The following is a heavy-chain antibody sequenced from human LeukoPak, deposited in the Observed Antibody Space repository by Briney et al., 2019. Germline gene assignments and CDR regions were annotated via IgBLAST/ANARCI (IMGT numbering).Heavy chain of an antibody. CDR2: MPYDGSNK. J-gene: IGHJ4*02. V-gene: IGHV3-33*05. CDR1: GFTFSTYG. CDR3: ARALSAAVADN. Sequence: GRSLRLSCAASGFTFSTYGMHWVSQAPGKGLQWVAVMPYDGSNKNYGDSVKGRFTISRDNSKNTLYLQMNSLRTEDTALYYCARALSAAVADNWGQGTLVTVSS.